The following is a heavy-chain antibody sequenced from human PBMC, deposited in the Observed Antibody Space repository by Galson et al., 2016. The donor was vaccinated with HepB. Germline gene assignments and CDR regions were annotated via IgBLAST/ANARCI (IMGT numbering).Heavy chain of an antibody. V-gene: IGHV3-9*01. J-gene: IGHJ6*02. CDR1: GFTFHDYA. Sequence: SLRLSCAASGFTFHDYAMHWVRQAPGKGLEWVSGISWNSGAKGYGDSVKGRFTISRDNAKNSLFLHMESLRAEDTALYYCAKDMGKGVSFYFFRMDVWGQGTTVTVSS. CDR2: ISWNSGAK. D-gene: IGHD6-19*01. CDR3: AKDMGKGVSFYFFRMDV.